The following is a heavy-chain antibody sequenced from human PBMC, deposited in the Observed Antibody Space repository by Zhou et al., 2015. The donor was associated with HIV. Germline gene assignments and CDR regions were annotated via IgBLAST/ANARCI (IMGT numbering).Heavy chain of an antibody. CDR2: IIPIFGTT. D-gene: IGHD2-15*01. J-gene: IGHJ4*02. V-gene: IGHV1-69*06. CDR3: ASSAAVAGYCSGGSCYVY. CDR1: GGIFSYA. Sequence: QVQLVQSGAEVKKPGSSVKVSCKASGGIFSYAISWVRQAPGQGLEWMGGIIPIFGTTNYAQKFQGRVTITADKSTSTVYMELSSLTSEDTAIYYCASSAAVAGYCSGGSCYVYWGQGTLVTVSS.